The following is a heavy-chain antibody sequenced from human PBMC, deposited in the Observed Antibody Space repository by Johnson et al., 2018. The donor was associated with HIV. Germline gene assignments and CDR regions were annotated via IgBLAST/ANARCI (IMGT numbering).Heavy chain of an antibody. J-gene: IGHJ3*01. Sequence: QVQLVESGGGVVQPGRSLRLSCAASGFTFSSYAMHWVRQAPGKGLEWVAVISYDGSNKYYADSVKGRFTISRDNSKNTLYLQMNSLRAEETAVYYYAKLSVAAATDAFDVWGQGTMVTVSS. D-gene: IGHD6-19*01. V-gene: IGHV3-30*04. CDR2: ISYDGSNK. CDR1: GFTFSSYA. CDR3: AKLSVAAATDAFDV.